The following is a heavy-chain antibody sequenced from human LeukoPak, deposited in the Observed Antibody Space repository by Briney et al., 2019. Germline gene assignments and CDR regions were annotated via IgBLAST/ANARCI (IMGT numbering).Heavy chain of an antibody. Sequence: GGSLRLSCAASGFTFSSYSMNWVRQAPGKGLEWVSSISSSSSYIYYADSVKGRFTISRDNAKNSLYLQMNSLGAEDTAVYYCARGTISEYFQHWGQGTLVTVSS. J-gene: IGHJ1*01. D-gene: IGHD1-14*01. CDR2: ISSSSSYI. CDR3: ARGTISEYFQH. V-gene: IGHV3-21*01. CDR1: GFTFSSYS.